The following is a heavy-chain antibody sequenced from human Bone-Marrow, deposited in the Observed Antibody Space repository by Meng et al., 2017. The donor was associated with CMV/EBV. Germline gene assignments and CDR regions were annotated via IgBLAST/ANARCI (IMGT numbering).Heavy chain of an antibody. V-gene: IGHV3-7*01. CDR3: MRGFWVP. D-gene: IGHD3-3*01. Sequence: GESLKISCAASGFSFSDAWMSWVRQAPGKGLEWGANINQDGNEKKYVDSVKGRLIISRDNAKNALFLQMNSLRVEDTAVYYCMRGFWVPWGQGTLVTVSS. J-gene: IGHJ5*02. CDR2: INQDGNEK. CDR1: GFSFSDAW.